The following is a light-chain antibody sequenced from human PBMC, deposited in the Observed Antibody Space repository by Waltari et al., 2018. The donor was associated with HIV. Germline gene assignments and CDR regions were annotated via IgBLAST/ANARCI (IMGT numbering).Light chain of an antibody. CDR1: SSDVGGYNY. CDR3: AAWEDSLNGYV. Sequence: QSALTQPRSVSGSPGQSVTISCTGTSSDVGGYNYVSWYQQHPGKAPKLMIYDVSKRPSGVADRCSGSKSGNTASLTISGLQAEDEADYYCAAWEDSLNGYVFGTGTKVTVL. CDR2: DVS. V-gene: IGLV2-11*01. J-gene: IGLJ1*01.